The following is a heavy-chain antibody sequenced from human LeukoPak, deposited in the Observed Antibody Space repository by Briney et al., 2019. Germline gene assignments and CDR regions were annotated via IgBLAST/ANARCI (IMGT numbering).Heavy chain of an antibody. CDR2: INPNSGGT. V-gene: IGHV1-2*02. CDR3: ARDDSSGWYWFDP. J-gene: IGHJ5*02. CDR1: GYTFTGYY. D-gene: IGHD6-19*01. Sequence: ASVKVSCKASGYTFTGYYMHLVRQAPGQGLEWMGWINPNSGGTNYAQKFQGRVTMTRDTSISTAYMELSRLRSDDTAVYYCARDDSSGWYWFDPWGQGTLVTVSS.